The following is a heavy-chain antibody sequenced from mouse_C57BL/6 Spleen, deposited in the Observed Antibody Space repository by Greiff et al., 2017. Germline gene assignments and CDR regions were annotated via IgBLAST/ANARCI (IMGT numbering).Heavy chain of an antibody. CDR1: GYTFTSYW. V-gene: IGHV1-55*01. Sequence: VHLVESGAELVKPGASVKMSCKASGYTFTSYWITWVKQRPGQGLEWIGDIYPGSGSTNYNEKFKSKATLTVDTSSSTAYMQLSSLTSEDSAVYYCARRNERSAMDYWGQGTSVTVSS. CDR2: IYPGSGST. CDR3: ARRNERSAMDY. J-gene: IGHJ4*01.